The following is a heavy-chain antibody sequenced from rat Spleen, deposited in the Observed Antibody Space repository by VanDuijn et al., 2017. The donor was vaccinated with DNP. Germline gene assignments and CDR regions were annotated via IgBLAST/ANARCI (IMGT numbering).Heavy chain of an antibody. J-gene: IGHJ4*01. D-gene: IGHD1-2*01. Sequence: QVQLKESGPGLVQPSETLSLTCTVSGFSLTSYSVSWVRQPSGKGTEWMGSMWYDGDTAYNSTLKSRLSISRDTSKNQVFLIMNNQQTDDTGTYYCTRDFLYDYSTHYVIDAWGQGASFTVSS. CDR3: TRDFLYDYSTHYVIDA. CDR2: MWYDGDT. CDR1: GFSLTSYS. V-gene: IGHV2-63*01.